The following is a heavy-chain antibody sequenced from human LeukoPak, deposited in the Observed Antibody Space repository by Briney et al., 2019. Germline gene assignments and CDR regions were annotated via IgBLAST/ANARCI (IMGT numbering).Heavy chain of an antibody. CDR2: INHSGST. CDR3: ARDRGSSSINWFDP. CDR1: GFTFSSYA. Sequence: GSLRLSCAASGFTFSSYAMSWVRQPPGKGLEWIGEINHSGSTNYNPSLKSQVTISVDTSKNQFSLKLSSVTAADTAVYYCARDRGSSSINWFDPWGQGTLVTVSS. V-gene: IGHV4-34*01. D-gene: IGHD6-6*01. J-gene: IGHJ5*02.